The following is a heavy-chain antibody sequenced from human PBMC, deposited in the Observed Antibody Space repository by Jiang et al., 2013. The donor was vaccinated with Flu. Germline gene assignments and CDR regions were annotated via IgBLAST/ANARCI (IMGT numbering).Heavy chain of an antibody. CDR2: ISSSSSYI. J-gene: IGHJ6*02. Sequence: VSSISSSSSYIYYADSVKGRFTISRDNAKNSLYLQMNSLRAEDTAVYYCARTIVAAAANYYYYGMDVWGQGTTVTVSS. D-gene: IGHD6-13*01. V-gene: IGHV3-21*01. CDR3: ARTIVAAAANYYYYGMDV.